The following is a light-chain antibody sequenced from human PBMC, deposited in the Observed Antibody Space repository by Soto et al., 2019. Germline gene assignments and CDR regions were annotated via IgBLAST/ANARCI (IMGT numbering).Light chain of an antibody. J-gene: IGLJ1*01. CDR1: SSDVGGYNY. CDR3: SSYTSSTVYV. Sequence: QSALTQPASVSGSPGQSITISCTGTSSDVGGYNYVSWYQQHPGKAPKLMIYEVSNRPSGVSNRSSGSKSGNTASLTISGLPAEDEADYYCSSYTSSTVYVFGNGTKVTV. V-gene: IGLV2-14*01. CDR2: EVS.